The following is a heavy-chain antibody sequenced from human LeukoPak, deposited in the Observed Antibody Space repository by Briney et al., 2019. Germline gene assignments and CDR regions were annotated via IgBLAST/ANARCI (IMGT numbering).Heavy chain of an antibody. D-gene: IGHD1-26*01. V-gene: IGHV4-59*01. CDR3: ARNKIGGDYYYYMDV. J-gene: IGHJ6*03. Sequence: PSETLSLTCTVSGGSIGSYYWSWIRQPPGKGLEWIGYIYYSGSTNYNPSLKSRVTISVDTSKNQFSLKLSSVTAADTAVYYCARNKIGGDYYYYMDVWGKGTTVTVSS. CDR1: GGSIGSYY. CDR2: IYYSGST.